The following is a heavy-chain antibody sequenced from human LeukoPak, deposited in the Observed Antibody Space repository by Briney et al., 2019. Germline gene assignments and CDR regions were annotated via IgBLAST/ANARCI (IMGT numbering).Heavy chain of an antibody. CDR3: ARGEYMYGHEIDH. J-gene: IGHJ4*02. Sequence: GASVKVSCKTSGYTSTRFDINWVRQATGQGLEWMGWMNPDNGNTDYAQKFQGRVTMTRNTSIDTVYLELSNLRSEDTAVYYCARGEYMYGHEIDHWGQGTLVTVSS. CDR1: GYTSTRFD. CDR2: MNPDNGNT. V-gene: IGHV1-8*01. D-gene: IGHD2-8*01.